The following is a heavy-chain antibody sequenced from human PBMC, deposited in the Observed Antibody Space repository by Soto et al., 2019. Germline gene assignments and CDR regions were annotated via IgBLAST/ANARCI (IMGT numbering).Heavy chain of an antibody. CDR2: IIPIFGTI. D-gene: IGHD3-16*01. Sequence: QVQLVQSGTEVKKPRSSVKVSCKASGGTFGSNAISWVRLAPGQGLEWMGGIIPIFGTINIAQKFQDRVTITADQSANIFCLERSSLRSDDTAVYCCAREGFTFGLGAVGCAFDIWGQGTLVTVSS. J-gene: IGHJ3*02. CDR1: GGTFGSNA. V-gene: IGHV1-69*12. CDR3: AREGFTFGLGAVGCAFDI.